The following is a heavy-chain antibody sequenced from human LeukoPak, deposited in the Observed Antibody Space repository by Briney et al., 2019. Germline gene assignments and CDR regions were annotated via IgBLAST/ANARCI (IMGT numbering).Heavy chain of an antibody. J-gene: IGHJ6*03. V-gene: IGHV3-7*01. CDR2: IKQDGSEK. Sequence: AGGSLRLSCAASGFTFSSYWMSWVRQAPGKGLEWVANIKQDGSEKYYVDSVKGRFTISRDNAKNSLYLQMNSLRAEDTAVHYCGGISTRYYYYYYMDVWGKGTTVTVSS. CDR1: GFTFSSYW. CDR3: GGISTRYYYYYYMDV.